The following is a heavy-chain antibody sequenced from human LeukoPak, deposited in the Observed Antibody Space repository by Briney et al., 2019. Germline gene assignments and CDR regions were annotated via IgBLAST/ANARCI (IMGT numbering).Heavy chain of an antibody. CDR2: IYPGDSDT. CDR1: GYSFTSYW. CDR3: AKQSRDGSKTRGYYFDH. D-gene: IGHD3-10*01. V-gene: IGHV5-51*01. J-gene: IGHJ4*02. Sequence: PGESLKISCKGSGYSFTSYWIGWVRQMPGKGLEWMGIIYPGDSDTRYSPSFQGQATISADKSISTAYLQWSSLKASDTAMYYCAKQSRDGSKTRGYYFDHWGQGTLVTVSS.